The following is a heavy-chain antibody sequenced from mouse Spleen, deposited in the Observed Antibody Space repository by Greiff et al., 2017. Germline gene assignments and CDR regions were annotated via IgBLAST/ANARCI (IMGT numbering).Heavy chain of an antibody. J-gene: IGHJ3*01. V-gene: IGHV5-9-3*01. CDR1: GFTFSSYA. Sequence: EVQGVESGGGLVKPGGSLKLSCAASGFTFSSYAMSWVRQTPEKRLEWVATISSGGSYTYYPDSVKGRFTISRDNAKNTLYLQMSSLRSEDTAMYYCARHRTGNYEAWFAYWGQGTLVTVSA. D-gene: IGHD2-1*01. CDR3: ARHRTGNYEAWFAY. CDR2: ISSGGSYT.